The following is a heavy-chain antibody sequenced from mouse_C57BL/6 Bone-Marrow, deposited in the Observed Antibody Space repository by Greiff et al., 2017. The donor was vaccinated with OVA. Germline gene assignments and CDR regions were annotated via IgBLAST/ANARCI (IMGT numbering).Heavy chain of an antibody. J-gene: IGHJ1*03. D-gene: IGHD1-1*01. CDR1: GFTFNTYA. Sequence: EAGGGLVQPKGSLTLSCAASGFTFNTYAMHWVRQAPGKGLEWVARIRSKSSNYATYYADSVKDRFTISRDDSQSMLYLQMNNLKTEDTAMYYCVRAIERYGSSYWYFDVWGTGTTVTVSS. V-gene: IGHV10-3*01. CDR2: IRSKSSNYAT. CDR3: VRAIERYGSSYWYFDV.